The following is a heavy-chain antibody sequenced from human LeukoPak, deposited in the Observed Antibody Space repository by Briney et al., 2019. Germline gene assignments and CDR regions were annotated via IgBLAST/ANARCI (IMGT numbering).Heavy chain of an antibody. V-gene: IGHV4-34*01. Sequence: SETLSLTCAVYGGSFSGYYWSWIRQPPGKGLEWIGEINHSGSTNYNPSLKSRVTISVDTSKNQFSLKLSSVTAADTAVYYCARRSVAVYFDYWGQGTLVTVSS. J-gene: IGHJ4*02. CDR2: INHSGST. CDR3: ARRSVAVYFDY. D-gene: IGHD6-6*01. CDR1: GGSFSGYY.